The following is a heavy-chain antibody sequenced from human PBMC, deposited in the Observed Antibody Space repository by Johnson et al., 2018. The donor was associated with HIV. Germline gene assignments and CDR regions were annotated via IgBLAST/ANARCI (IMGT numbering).Heavy chain of an antibody. CDR1: GFTFSSYD. J-gene: IGHJ3*02. V-gene: IGHV3-13*01. D-gene: IGHD3-22*01. CDR2: IGTAGDT. Sequence: EMQLVESGGGLVQPGGSLRLSCAASGFTFSSYDMHWVRQATGKGLEWVSAIGTAGDTYYPGSVKGRFTISRENAKNSLYLQMNSLRAGDTAVYYCARDATYYYDSSGYHDAFDIWGPGTVVTVSS. CDR3: ARDATYYYDSSGYHDAFDI.